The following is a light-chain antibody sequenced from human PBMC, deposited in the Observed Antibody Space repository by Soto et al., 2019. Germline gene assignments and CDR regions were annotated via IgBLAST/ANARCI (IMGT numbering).Light chain of an antibody. J-gene: IGLJ2*01. CDR2: YDS. CDR3: QVWDSSSDHVV. Sequence: SYELTQPPSVSVAPGKTARITCGGNNIGSKSVHWDQQKPGQAPVLVIYYDSDRPSGIPERFSGSNSGNTATLPISRVEAGDEADYYCQVWDSSSDHVVFGGGTKLTVL. V-gene: IGLV3-21*04. CDR1: NIGSKS.